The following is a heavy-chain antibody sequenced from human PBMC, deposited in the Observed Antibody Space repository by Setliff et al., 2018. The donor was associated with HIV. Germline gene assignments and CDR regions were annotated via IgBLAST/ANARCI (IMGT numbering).Heavy chain of an antibody. D-gene: IGHD6-19*01. J-gene: IGHJ4*02. V-gene: IGHV4-38-2*01. CDR2: LHHSGNT. CDR3: ARGSAVTGTLEY. CDR1: NYSITSAHN. Sequence: SETLSLTCDVSNYSITSAHNWAWIRQAPGRGLEWIGSLHHSGNTHYKSSLKSRVSIFLDTSKRHLSLRLTSLTAADTAMYYCARGSAVTGTLEYWGQGTLVTVSS.